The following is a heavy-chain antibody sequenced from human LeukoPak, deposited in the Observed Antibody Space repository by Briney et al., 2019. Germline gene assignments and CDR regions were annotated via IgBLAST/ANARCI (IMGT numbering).Heavy chain of an antibody. V-gene: IGHV3-7*01. D-gene: IGHD5-24*01. CDR2: IKQDGSET. CDR3: ARETPRRGETRDGYR. CDR1: GFTFSNYW. Sequence: GGSLRLSCAASGFTFSNYWMNWVRQAPGKGLECLANIKQDGSETYYADSVKGRFTISRDNAKNSLYLQMDSLRAEDTAVYYCARETPRRGETRDGYRWGQGTLVTVSS. J-gene: IGHJ4*02.